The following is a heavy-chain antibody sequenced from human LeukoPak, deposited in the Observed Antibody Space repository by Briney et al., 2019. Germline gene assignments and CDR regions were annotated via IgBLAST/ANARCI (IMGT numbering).Heavy chain of an antibody. CDR2: INAGNGNT. V-gene: IGHV1-3*03. CDR1: GYTFTSYA. CDR3: ARALYGDYFPYFDY. Sequence: ASVNVSCKASGYTFTSYAMHWVRQAPGQRLEWMGWINAGNGNTKYSQEFQGRVTITRDTSASTAYMELSSLRSEDMAVYYCARALYGDYFPYFDYWGQGTLVTVSS. J-gene: IGHJ4*02. D-gene: IGHD4-17*01.